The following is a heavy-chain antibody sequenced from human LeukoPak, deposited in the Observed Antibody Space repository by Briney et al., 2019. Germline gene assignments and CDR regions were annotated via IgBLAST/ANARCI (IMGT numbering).Heavy chain of an antibody. J-gene: IGHJ4*02. D-gene: IGHD6-19*01. CDR3: AAESERWLLRS. V-gene: IGHV4-59*01. CDR1: GGSISSYY. Sequence: SETLSLTCTVSGGSISSYYWDWIRQPPGKGLEWVGQIYYRGAPNYNPSLESRATISIDTSKNQFSLKLNSVTAADTAVYYCAAESERWLLRSWGQGTLVTVSS. CDR2: IYYRGAP.